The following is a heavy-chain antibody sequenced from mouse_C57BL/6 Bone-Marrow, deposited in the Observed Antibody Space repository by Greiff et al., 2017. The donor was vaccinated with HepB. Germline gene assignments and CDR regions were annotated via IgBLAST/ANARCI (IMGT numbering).Heavy chain of an antibody. Sequence: EVKLVESGGDLVKPGGSLKLSCAASGFTFSSYGMSWVRQTPDKRLEWVATISSGGSYTYYPDSVKGRFTISRDNAKNTLYLQMSSLKSEDTAMYYCASFITTAPWFAYWGQGTLVTVSA. CDR3: ASFITTAPWFAY. D-gene: IGHD1-1*01. CDR1: GFTFSSYG. J-gene: IGHJ3*01. V-gene: IGHV5-6*01. CDR2: ISSGGSYT.